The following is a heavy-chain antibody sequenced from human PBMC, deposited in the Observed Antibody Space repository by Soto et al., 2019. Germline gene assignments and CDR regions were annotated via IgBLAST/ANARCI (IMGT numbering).Heavy chain of an antibody. Sequence: EVQLVESGGSLVQPGGSLRISCAVSGFTFSSYWMSWVRQAPGKGLEWVATIKQGGSEKYYVDSVRGRFTISGDNAENSLFLQMNSLSAEDTAVYFCARHTGSDQAGRNFDSWGQGILVTVSS. CDR3: ARHTGSDQAGRNFDS. CDR1: GFTFSSYW. J-gene: IGHJ4*02. D-gene: IGHD1-26*01. V-gene: IGHV3-7*01. CDR2: IKQGGSEK.